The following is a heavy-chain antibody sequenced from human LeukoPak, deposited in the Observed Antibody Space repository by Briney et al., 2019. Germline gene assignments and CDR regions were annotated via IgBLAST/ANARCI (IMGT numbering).Heavy chain of an antibody. CDR1: GGSISSYY. D-gene: IGHD2-2*01. CDR3: VRQGTITYAYFDS. Sequence: SETLSLTCTVSGGSISSYYWSWIRQPPGKGLEWIGYIYYSGSTNYNPSLKSRVTISVDTSKNQFSLKLNSVTAADTAVYYCVRQGTITYAYFDSWGQGVPVTVSS. V-gene: IGHV4-59*08. J-gene: IGHJ4*02. CDR2: IYYSGST.